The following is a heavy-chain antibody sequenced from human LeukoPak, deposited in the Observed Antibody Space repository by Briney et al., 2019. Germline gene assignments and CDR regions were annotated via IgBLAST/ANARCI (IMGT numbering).Heavy chain of an antibody. CDR1: AFSFSNFG. J-gene: IGHJ4*02. V-gene: IGHV3-30*02. Sequence: GGSLRLSCAASAFSFSNFGMHWVRQAPGKGLEWVAFIRYDGTNKYYADSVKGRFTISRDNSKNTLYLQMNSLRAEDTAVYYCAEGMVATFYFDYWGQGTLVTVSS. CDR3: AEGMVATFYFDY. CDR2: IRYDGTNK. D-gene: IGHD5-12*01.